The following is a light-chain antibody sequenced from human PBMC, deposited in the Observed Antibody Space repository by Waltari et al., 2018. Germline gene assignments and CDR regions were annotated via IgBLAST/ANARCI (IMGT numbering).Light chain of an antibody. CDR1: SPNSGTNY. CDR3: GTWDSSLSGAV. V-gene: IGLV1-51*02. Sequence: QSVLTQPPSVSAAPGQRVTISCSGGSPNSGTNYVSWYRQFPGTAPNLLIYENTERPSGIPGRFSGSKSGTSATLDITGLQAGDEADYYCGTWDSSLSGAVFGGGTHLTVL. CDR2: ENT. J-gene: IGLJ7*01.